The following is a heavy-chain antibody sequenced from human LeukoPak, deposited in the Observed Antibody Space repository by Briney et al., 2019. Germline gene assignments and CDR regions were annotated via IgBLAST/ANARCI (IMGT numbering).Heavy chain of an antibody. J-gene: IGHJ4*02. D-gene: IGHD6-19*01. Sequence: ASVKVSCKASGYTFTGYYMHWVRQAPGQGLEWMGWINPNSGGTNYAQKFQGRVTMTRDTSISTAYMELSRLRSDDTAVYYCARSRAVAALTFDYWGQGTLVTVSS. V-gene: IGHV1-2*02. CDR3: ARSRAVAALTFDY. CDR2: INPNSGGT. CDR1: GYTFTGYY.